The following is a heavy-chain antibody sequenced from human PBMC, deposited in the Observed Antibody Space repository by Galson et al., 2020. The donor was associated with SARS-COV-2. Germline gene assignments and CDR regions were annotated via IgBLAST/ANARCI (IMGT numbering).Heavy chain of an antibody. J-gene: IGHJ4*02. CDR2: IWYDGSNK. CDR1: GLTFSSYA. CDR3: ARDPVGSGSYFDY. Sequence: GGSLRLSCAASGLTFSSYAMSWVRQAPGKGLEWVAVIWYDGSNKYYADSVTGRFTISRDNSKNTLYLQMNSLRAEDTAVYYCARDPVGSGSYFDYWGQGTLVTVSS. D-gene: IGHD1-26*01. V-gene: IGHV3-33*08.